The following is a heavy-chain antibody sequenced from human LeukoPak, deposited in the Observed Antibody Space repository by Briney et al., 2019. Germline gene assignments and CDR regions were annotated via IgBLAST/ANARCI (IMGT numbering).Heavy chain of an antibody. V-gene: IGHV4-61*01. Sequence: SETLSITCTVSGGSVSSGSYYWSWIRQPPGKGLEWIGYIYYSGSTNYNPSLKSRVTISVGRSKNQFSLKLSSVTAADTAVYYCARDVAAAGVDPWGQGTLVTVSS. CDR1: GGSVSSGSYY. J-gene: IGHJ5*02. D-gene: IGHD6-13*01. CDR2: IYYSGST. CDR3: ARDVAAAGVDP.